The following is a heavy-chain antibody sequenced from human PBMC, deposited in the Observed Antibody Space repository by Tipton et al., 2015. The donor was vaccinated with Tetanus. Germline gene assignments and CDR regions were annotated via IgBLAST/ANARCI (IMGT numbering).Heavy chain of an antibody. CDR3: ASWFGRGGSYYFDY. J-gene: IGHJ4*02. D-gene: IGHD3-10*01. CDR1: GFTFSSYW. V-gene: IGHV3-7*01. CDR2: IKQDGSEK. Sequence: SLRLSCAASGFTFSSYWMSWVRQAPGKGLEWVANIKQDGSEKYYVDSVKGRFTISRDNAKNSLYLQMNSLRAGDTAVYYCASWFGRGGSYYFDYWGQGTLVTVSS.